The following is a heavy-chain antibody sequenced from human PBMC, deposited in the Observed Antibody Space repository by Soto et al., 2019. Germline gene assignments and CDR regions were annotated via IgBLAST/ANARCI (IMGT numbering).Heavy chain of an antibody. CDR3: ARNYGGNSQFFDL. J-gene: IGHJ2*01. Sequence: QVQLQESGPGLVKPSETLSLTCSVSGDAMSRHYWSWIRQSPGKGLEWLGYFFHTGTALYNPSLKSRVSMSVDTSKNQFSLRLTSVIPADTAVYFCARNYGGNSQFFDLWGRGTLVTVSS. V-gene: IGHV4-59*11. CDR1: GDAMSRHY. D-gene: IGHD4-17*01. CDR2: FFHTGTA.